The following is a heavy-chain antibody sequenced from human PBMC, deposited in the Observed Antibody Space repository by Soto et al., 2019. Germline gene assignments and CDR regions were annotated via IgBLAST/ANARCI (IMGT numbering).Heavy chain of an antibody. CDR1: GGSITSGAYY. D-gene: IGHD3-22*01. CDR2: IHYSGRT. CDR3: ARYYFDSSGYSNWFDP. V-gene: IGHV4-31*11. Sequence: PSETLSLTCAVSGGSITSGAYYWPWIRQHPGKGLEWIAYIHYSGRTYYNPSLKSRVTISVDTSNNQFSLKLSSVTAADTAVYYCARYYFDSSGYSNWFDPWGQGTLVTVSS. J-gene: IGHJ5*02.